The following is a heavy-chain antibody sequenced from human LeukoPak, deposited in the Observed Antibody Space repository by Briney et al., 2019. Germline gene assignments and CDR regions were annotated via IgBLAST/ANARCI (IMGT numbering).Heavy chain of an antibody. CDR2: IRQDGSGK. J-gene: IGHJ4*02. V-gene: IGHV3-7*01. CDR1: GFTFSSNW. Sequence: PGGSLRLSCAASGFTFSSNWMSWVRQAPGKGLEWVANIRQDGSGKYYVDSVKGRFTISRDNAKNSLYLQMNSLRAEDTAVYYCARLYNSGPFDYWGQGVLVTVSS. D-gene: IGHD6-19*01. CDR3: ARLYNSGPFDY.